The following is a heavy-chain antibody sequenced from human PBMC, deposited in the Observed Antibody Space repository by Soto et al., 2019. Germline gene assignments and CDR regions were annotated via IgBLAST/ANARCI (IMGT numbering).Heavy chain of an antibody. D-gene: IGHD4-4*01. CDR2: IRNKGYSYAT. V-gene: IGHV3-73*02. CDR3: TCNSNYYYYYGMDV. J-gene: IGHJ6*02. Sequence: EVQVVESGGGLVQPGGSLKLSCAASGLTFSGSAMHWVRQASGKGLEWVGRIRNKGYSYATAYAASVKGRFSISRDDSKNTAYLQMNSLKTEDTAVYYCTCNSNYYYYYGMDVWGQGTTVTVSS. CDR1: GLTFSGSA.